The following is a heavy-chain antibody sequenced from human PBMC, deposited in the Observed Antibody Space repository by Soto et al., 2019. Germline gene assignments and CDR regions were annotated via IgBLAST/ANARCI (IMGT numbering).Heavy chain of an antibody. CDR2: INPNSGGT. Sequence: ASLKVSCKDSGYTFTGYYMHGLREAPGEGRVGMVWINPNSGGTNYAQKFQGWVTMTRDTSISTAYMELSRLRSDDTAVYYCARDGYCSSTSCYRVGYNWFDPWGQGTLVTVSS. D-gene: IGHD2-2*02. CDR1: GYTFTGYY. V-gene: IGHV1-2*04. CDR3: ARDGYCSSTSCYRVGYNWFDP. J-gene: IGHJ5*02.